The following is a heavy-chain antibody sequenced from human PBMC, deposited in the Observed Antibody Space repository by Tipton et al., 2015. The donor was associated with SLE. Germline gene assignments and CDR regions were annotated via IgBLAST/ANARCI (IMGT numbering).Heavy chain of an antibody. Sequence: TLSLTCTVSGGSISNGSYYWSWIRQPAGKGLEWIGRIYTSGSTNYNPSLKSRVTISVDTSKNQFSLKLSSVTAADTAVYYCARAMWSSSWFYYFDYWGQGTLVTVSS. D-gene: IGHD6-13*01. CDR3: ARAMWSSSWFYYFDY. CDR2: IYTSGST. V-gene: IGHV4-61*02. J-gene: IGHJ4*02. CDR1: GGSISNGSYY.